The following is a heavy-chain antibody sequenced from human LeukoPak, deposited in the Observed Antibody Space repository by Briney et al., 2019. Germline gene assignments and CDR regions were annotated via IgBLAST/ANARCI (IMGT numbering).Heavy chain of an antibody. CDR2: IYYSGST. J-gene: IGHJ3*02. D-gene: IGHD3-3*01. V-gene: IGHV4-31*03. Sequence: TLSLTFTVSGGSISSGGYYWSWIRQHPGKGLEWIGYIYYSGSTYYNPSLKSRVTISVDTSKIQFSLKLSSVTAADTAVYYCARADATGGRFHAFDIWGQGTMVTVSS. CDR1: GGSISSGGYY. CDR3: ARADATGGRFHAFDI.